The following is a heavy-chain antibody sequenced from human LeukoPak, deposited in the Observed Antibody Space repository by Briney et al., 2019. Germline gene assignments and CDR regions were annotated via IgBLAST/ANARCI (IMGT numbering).Heavy chain of an antibody. CDR2: ITPSGGT. CDR1: GYTFTSYA. D-gene: IGHD5-24*01. Sequence: ASVTVSCKASGYTFTSYAMHWVRQAPGQGLEWMGWITPSGGTNYPQKFQGRVAITRDTSITTAYMDLSRLTSDDTAVYYCARDRYGDGFAHFDYWGQGALLTVSS. CDR3: ARDRYGDGFAHFDY. J-gene: IGHJ4*01. V-gene: IGHV1-2*02.